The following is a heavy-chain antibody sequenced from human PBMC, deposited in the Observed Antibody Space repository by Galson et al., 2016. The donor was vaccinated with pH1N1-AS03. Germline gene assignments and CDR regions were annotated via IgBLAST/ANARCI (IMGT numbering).Heavy chain of an antibody. CDR3: VAGRDGSKYFRS. CDR2: INQGGSET. D-gene: IGHD5-24*01. J-gene: IGHJ4*02. V-gene: IGHV3-7*01. CDR1: GFIFSNYW. Sequence: SLRLSCAASGFIFSNYWMSWVRQAPGKGLESVANINQGGSETYYVDSVKGRFSISRDSAHNSLYLQMNSLRAEDTGLYYCVAGRDGSKYFRSWGQGTPVIVSS.